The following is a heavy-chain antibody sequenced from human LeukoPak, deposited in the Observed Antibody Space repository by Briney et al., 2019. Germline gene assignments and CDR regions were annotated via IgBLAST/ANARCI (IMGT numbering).Heavy chain of an antibody. J-gene: IGHJ4*02. V-gene: IGHV4-59*08. Sequence: SETLSLTCTVSGGSISGYYWSWIRQPPGKGLEWLAYIYYSGSTSYNPSLNSRVTISVDTSKNQFSLKLTSVTAADTAVYYRARHGGSGTYPLDYWGQGTLVAVSS. D-gene: IGHD1-26*01. CDR1: GGSISGYY. CDR2: IYYSGST. CDR3: ARHGGSGTYPLDY.